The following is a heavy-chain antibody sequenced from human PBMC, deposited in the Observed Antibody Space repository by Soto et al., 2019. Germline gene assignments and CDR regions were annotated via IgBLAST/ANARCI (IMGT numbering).Heavy chain of an antibody. V-gene: IGHV3-21*01. J-gene: IGHJ6*02. Sequence: EVQLVESGGGLVKPGGSLRLSCAGSGFTFNNYNINWVRQAPGKGLEWISSISRSSDYIYYADSVRGRFTVSRDNAKASMFLQMNSLRADDTAVYYCARDLADPRFRVVYAMDVWGPGTTVIVSS. D-gene: IGHD3-3*01. CDR2: ISRSSDYI. CDR3: ARDLADPRFRVVYAMDV. CDR1: GFTFNNYN.